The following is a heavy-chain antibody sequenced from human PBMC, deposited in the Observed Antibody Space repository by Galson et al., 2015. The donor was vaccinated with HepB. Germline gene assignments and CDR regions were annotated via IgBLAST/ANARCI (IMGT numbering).Heavy chain of an antibody. CDR1: GFTFSSYG. CDR2: IWYDGSNK. CDR3: ARFNLVVPAAPPDY. J-gene: IGHJ4*02. V-gene: IGHV3-33*01. Sequence: SLRLSCAASGFTFSSYGMHWVRQAPGKGLEWVAVIWYDGSNKYYADSVKGRFTISRDNSKNTLYLQMNSLRAEDTAVYYCARFNLVVPAAPPDYWGQGTLVTVSS. D-gene: IGHD2-2*01.